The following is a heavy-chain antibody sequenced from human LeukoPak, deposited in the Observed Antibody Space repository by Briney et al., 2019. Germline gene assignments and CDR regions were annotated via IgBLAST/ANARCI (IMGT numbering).Heavy chain of an antibody. V-gene: IGHV4-39*01. J-gene: IGHJ4*02. Sequence: SETLSLTCTVSGDSISTSSYYWGCIRQPPGKGLEWNGTIYYSGSTYYNPSLTSRVTISVDTSNNQFSLKLSSVTAEDTAVYYCARHRRDGSPTQDWGQGILVTVSS. CDR2: IYYSGST. CDR3: ARHRRDGSPTQD. D-gene: IGHD5-24*01. CDR1: GDSISTSSYY.